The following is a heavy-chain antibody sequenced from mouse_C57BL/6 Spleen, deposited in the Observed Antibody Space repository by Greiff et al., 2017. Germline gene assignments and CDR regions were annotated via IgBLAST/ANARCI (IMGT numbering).Heavy chain of an antibody. D-gene: IGHD2-1*01. V-gene: IGHV1-76*01. CDR1: GYTFTDYY. J-gene: IGHJ3*01. CDR3: ARIDYGNFWFAY. Sequence: QVQLQQSGAELVRPGASVKLSCKASGYTFTDYYINWVKQRPGQGLEWIARIYPGSGNTYYNEKFKGKATLTAEKSSSTAYMQLSSLTSEDSAVYFCARIDYGNFWFAYWGQRTLVTVSA. CDR2: IYPGSGNT.